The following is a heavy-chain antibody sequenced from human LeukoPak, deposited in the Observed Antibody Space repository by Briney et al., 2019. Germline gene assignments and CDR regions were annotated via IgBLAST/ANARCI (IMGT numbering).Heavy chain of an antibody. V-gene: IGHV3-7*01. CDR2: IDQDGSEK. D-gene: IGHD1-26*01. CDR3: ARIKGGTSATVSY. CDR1: GFTFSSYW. Sequence: GGSLRLSCAASGFTFSSYWMSWVRQAPGKGLEWVANIDQDGSEKYYVDSVKGRFTISKDNAKNSLFLQMNSLRAEDTAVYYCARIKGGTSATVSYWGQGTLVTVSS. J-gene: IGHJ4*02.